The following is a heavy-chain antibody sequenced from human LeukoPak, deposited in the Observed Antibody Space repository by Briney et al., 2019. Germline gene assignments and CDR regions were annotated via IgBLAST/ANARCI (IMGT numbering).Heavy chain of an antibody. CDR3: AKDSGYYDSSGYYPHY. J-gene: IGHJ4*02. Sequence: GGSLRLSCAASGFTFSSCAMNWVRQAPGKGLEGVSLISGDGGSTYYADSVKGRFTISRDNSKNSLYLQMNSLRTEDTALYYCAKDSGYYDSSGYYPHYWGQGTLVTVSS. CDR2: ISGDGGST. CDR1: GFTFSSCA. D-gene: IGHD3-22*01. V-gene: IGHV3-43*02.